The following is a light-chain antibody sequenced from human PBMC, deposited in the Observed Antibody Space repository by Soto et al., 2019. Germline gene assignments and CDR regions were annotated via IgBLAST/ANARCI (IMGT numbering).Light chain of an antibody. CDR2: GAS. CDR3: QQYNNWPYT. CDR1: QSVSSN. J-gene: IGKJ2*01. V-gene: IGKV3-15*01. Sequence: EIVMTQSPATLSVSPGERAALSCRASQSVSSNFARYQQKPGQAPGLLLYGASTRATGIPTRFSGSGSGTEFTLTISSLQSEVVAVYYCQQYNNWPYTFGQGTKLEIK.